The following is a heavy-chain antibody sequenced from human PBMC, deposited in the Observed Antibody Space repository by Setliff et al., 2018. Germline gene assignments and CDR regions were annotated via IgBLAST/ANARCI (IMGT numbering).Heavy chain of an antibody. J-gene: IGHJ4*02. D-gene: IGHD5-12*01. CDR2: VYYSGTA. Sequence: ETLSLTCTVSGGSFTPYYWSWIRQPPGKGLEWIGYVYYSGTAYYNPSLKSRVTVIVDTSKNQSSLRLSSVTAADTAVYYCARGGTFRYFDYWGQGTPVTVSS. CDR3: ARGGTFRYFDY. CDR1: GGSFTPYY. V-gene: IGHV4-59*01.